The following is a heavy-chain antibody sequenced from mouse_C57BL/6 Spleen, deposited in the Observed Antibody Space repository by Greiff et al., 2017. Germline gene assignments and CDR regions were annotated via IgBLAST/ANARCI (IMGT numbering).Heavy chain of an antibody. CDR1: GFTFSDYG. Sequence: DVQLQESGGGLVKPGGSLKLSCAASGFTFSDYGMHWVRQAPEKGLEWVAYISSGSSTIYYADTVKGRFTISRDNAKNTLFLQMTSLRSEDTAMYDCARPGAGPWFAYWGQGTLVTVSA. CDR3: ARPGAGPWFAY. CDR2: ISSGSSTI. D-gene: IGHD3-3*01. V-gene: IGHV5-17*01. J-gene: IGHJ3*01.